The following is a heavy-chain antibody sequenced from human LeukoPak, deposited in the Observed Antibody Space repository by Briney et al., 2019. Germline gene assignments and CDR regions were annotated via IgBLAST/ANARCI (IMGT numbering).Heavy chain of an antibody. CDR1: GYTFTSYG. CDR2: ISAYNGNT. D-gene: IGHD3-9*01. CDR3: ARPSSYYDILTGPTPYYFDY. Sequence: GASVKVSCKGSGYTFTSYGISWVRQAPGQGLEWMGWISAYNGNTNYAQKLQGRVTMTTDTSTSTAYMELRGLRSDDTAVYYCARPSSYYDILTGPTPYYFDYWGQGTLVTVFS. J-gene: IGHJ4*02. V-gene: IGHV1-18*01.